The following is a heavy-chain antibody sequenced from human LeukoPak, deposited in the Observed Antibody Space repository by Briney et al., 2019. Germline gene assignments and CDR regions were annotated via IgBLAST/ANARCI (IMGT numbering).Heavy chain of an antibody. CDR2: INTDGSNT. CDR3: ARDRDVEWEPLNGYYYMDV. D-gene: IGHD1-26*01. J-gene: IGHJ6*03. V-gene: IGHV3-74*01. CDR1: GFTFSDSL. Sequence: GGSLRLSCAASGFTFSDSLMHWVRQAPGKGLVWVSRINTDGSNTNYADSVKGRFTISRDNAKSTLYLQMNSLRADDTAVYYCARDRDVEWEPLNGYYYMDVGCKGTTVTVS.